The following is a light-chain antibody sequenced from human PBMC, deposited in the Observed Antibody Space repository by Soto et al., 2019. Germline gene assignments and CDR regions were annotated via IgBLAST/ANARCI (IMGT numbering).Light chain of an antibody. CDR1: SSDVGGSEY. CDR2: EVS. Sequence: QSVLTQPASVSGSPGQSITISCTGTSSDVGGSEYVSWYQQHPGKAPKAMIYEVSDRPSGVSHRFSGSKSANTATLTISGLQPEDEADYYCSSYTSGSTLYVFXTGTKVTVL. V-gene: IGLV2-14*01. J-gene: IGLJ1*01. CDR3: SSYTSGSTLYV.